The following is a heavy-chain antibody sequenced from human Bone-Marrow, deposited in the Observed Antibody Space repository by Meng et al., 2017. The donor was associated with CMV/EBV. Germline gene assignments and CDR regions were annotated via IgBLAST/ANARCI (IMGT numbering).Heavy chain of an antibody. V-gene: IGHV3-23*03. Sequence: GESLKISCAASGFTFSSYAMSWVRQAPGKGLEWVSVIYSGGSSTYYADSVKGRFTISRDNSKNTLYLEMNSLRAEDTAVFYCAKDGIEGYYDSSGYYDYWGQGTLVTVSS. CDR2: IYSGGSST. J-gene: IGHJ4*02. CDR3: AKDGIEGYYDSSGYYDY. CDR1: GFTFSSYA. D-gene: IGHD3-22*01.